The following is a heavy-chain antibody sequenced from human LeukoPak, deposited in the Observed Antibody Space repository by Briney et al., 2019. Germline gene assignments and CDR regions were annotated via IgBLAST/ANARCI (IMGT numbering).Heavy chain of an antibody. CDR2: VSADTGNT. V-gene: IGHV1-18*01. CDR1: DSTFFAYI. D-gene: IGHD3-22*01. J-gene: IGHJ6*02. Sequence: ASVKVSCKASDSTFFAYIITWVRQAPGQGPEWMGWVSADTGNTDYAQKFQGRVTMTTDTSTSTAYMELRSLRSDDTAVYYCARDSKWFINDYYYGMDVWGQGTTVTVSS. CDR3: ARDSKWFINDYYYGMDV.